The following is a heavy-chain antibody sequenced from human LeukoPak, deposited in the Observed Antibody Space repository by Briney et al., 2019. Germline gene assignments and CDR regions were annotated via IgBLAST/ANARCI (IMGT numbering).Heavy chain of an antibody. J-gene: IGHJ3*02. Sequence: GESLKISCKGSGYSFTTYWIGWVRQMPGKGLEWMGIIYPGDSDTRYSPSFQGQVTISADKSISTAYLQWSSLKASDTAMYYCARQVYYDSSGYYAFDIWGQGAMVTVSS. D-gene: IGHD3-22*01. CDR1: GYSFTTYW. CDR2: IYPGDSDT. CDR3: ARQVYYDSSGYYAFDI. V-gene: IGHV5-51*01.